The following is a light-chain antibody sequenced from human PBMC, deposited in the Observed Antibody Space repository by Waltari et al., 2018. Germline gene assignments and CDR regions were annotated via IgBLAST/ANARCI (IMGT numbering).Light chain of an antibody. J-gene: IGLJ2*01. V-gene: IGLV3-9*01. Sequence: SFALTQPVSVSVALGQTATISCGADDIESNNVHWYQQKPGQAPVLVIYRDKNRPSGIPDRFSGSNSGNTATLTVSRAQHDDEADYFCQVWDSGTVVFGGGTRLTVL. CDR2: RDK. CDR3: QVWDSGTVV. CDR1: DIESNN.